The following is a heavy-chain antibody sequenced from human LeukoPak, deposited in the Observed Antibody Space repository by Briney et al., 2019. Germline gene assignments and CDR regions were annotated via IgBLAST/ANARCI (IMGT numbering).Heavy chain of an antibody. V-gene: IGHV4-39*07. CDR1: GGSISSSSYY. CDR2: IYYSGST. J-gene: IGHJ3*02. Sequence: SETLSLTCTVSGGSISSSSYYWGWIRQPPGKGLEWIGSIYYSGSTYYNPSLKSRVTISVDTSKNQFSLKLSSVTAADTAVYYCARAPRGAFDIWGQGTMVTVSS. D-gene: IGHD3-10*01. CDR3: ARAPRGAFDI.